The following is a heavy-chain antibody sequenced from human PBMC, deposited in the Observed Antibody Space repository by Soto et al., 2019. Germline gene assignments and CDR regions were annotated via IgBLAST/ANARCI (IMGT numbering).Heavy chain of an antibody. Sequence: QVQLVESGGGVVQPGRSLRLSCAASGFTFSGLGMHWVRQAPGKGLEWVAVIRYDGSNIYYADAVKGRFTISRDNSKDTLYLQMNSPGADDTAVYYCARDGVGHTTFFGYFDYWGQGTLVTVSS. CDR1: GFTFSGLG. J-gene: IGHJ4*02. D-gene: IGHD1-26*01. CDR3: ARDGVGHTTFFGYFDY. V-gene: IGHV3-33*01. CDR2: IRYDGSNI.